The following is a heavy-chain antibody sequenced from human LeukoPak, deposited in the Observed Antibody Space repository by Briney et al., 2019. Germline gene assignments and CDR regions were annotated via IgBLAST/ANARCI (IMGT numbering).Heavy chain of an antibody. V-gene: IGHV4-39*07. CDR3: ARVKGGYSYGSYDYYYYMDV. J-gene: IGHJ6*03. CDR1: GGSISSSSYY. CDR2: IYYSGST. Sequence: SETLSLTCTVSGGSISSSSYYWGWIRQPPGEGLEWIGSIYYSGSTYYNPSLKSRVTISVDTSKNQFSLKLSSVTAADTAVYYCARVKGGYSYGSYDYYYYMDVWGKGTTVTVSS. D-gene: IGHD5-18*01.